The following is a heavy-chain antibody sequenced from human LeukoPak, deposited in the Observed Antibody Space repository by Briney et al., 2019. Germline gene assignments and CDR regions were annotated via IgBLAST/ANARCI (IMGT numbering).Heavy chain of an antibody. J-gene: IGHJ1*01. V-gene: IGHV3-30-3*01. Sequence: GGSLRLSCAASGFTFSSYAMHWVRQAPGKGLEWVAVISYDGSNKYYADSVKGRFTISRDNSKNTLYLQMNSLRAEDTAVYYCAKDLVVPAAIRDFQHWGQGTLVTVSS. CDR3: AKDLVVPAAIRDFQH. D-gene: IGHD2-2*02. CDR2: ISYDGSNK. CDR1: GFTFSSYA.